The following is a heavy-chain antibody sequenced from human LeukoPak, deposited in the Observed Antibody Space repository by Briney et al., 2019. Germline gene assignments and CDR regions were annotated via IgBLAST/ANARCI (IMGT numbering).Heavy chain of an antibody. D-gene: IGHD3-10*01. CDR3: ARGGGYYYYMDV. Sequence: SETLSLTCAVYGGSFSGYYWSWIRQPPRKGLEWMGEINHSGSTNYNPSLTSRVTISVDTSKNQFSLTLSSVTAADTAVYYCARGGGYYYYMDVWGKGTTVTVSS. V-gene: IGHV4-34*01. CDR2: INHSGST. CDR1: GGSFSGYY. J-gene: IGHJ6*03.